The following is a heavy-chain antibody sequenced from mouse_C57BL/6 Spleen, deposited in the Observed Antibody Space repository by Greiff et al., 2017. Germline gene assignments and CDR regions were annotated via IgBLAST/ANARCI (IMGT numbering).Heavy chain of an antibody. CDR2: IDPETGGT. CDR3: TRYGNYDEGYAMDY. J-gene: IGHJ4*01. D-gene: IGHD2-1*01. CDR1: GYTFTDYE. Sequence: VQLQQSRAELVRPGASVTLSCKASGYTFTDYEMHWVKQTPVHGLEWIGAIDPETGGTAYNQKFKGKAILTADKSSSTAYMELRSLTSEDSAVYYCTRYGNYDEGYAMDYWGPGASVPVFS. V-gene: IGHV1-15*01.